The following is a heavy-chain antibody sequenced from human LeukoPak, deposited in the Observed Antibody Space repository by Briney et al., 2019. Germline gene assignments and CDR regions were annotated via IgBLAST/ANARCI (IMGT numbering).Heavy chain of an antibody. CDR3: ARISGCIAARPPSPPFDY. CDR2: ISAYNGNT. J-gene: IGHJ4*02. CDR1: GYTFTSYG. V-gene: IGHV1-18*01. D-gene: IGHD6-6*01. Sequence: ASVNVSCKASGYTFTSYGISWVRQAPGQGLEWMGWISAYNGNTNYAQRLQGRVTMTTDTSTSTAYIELRSLRSDDTAVYYCARISGCIAARPPSPPFDYWGQGTLVTVSS.